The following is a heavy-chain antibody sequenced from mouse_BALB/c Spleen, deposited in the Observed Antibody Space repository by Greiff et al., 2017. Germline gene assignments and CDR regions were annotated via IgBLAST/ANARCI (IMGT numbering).Heavy chain of an antibody. V-gene: IGHV5-12-1*01. Sequence: DVKLVESGGGLVKPGGSLKLSCAASGFAFSSYDMSWVRQTPEKRLEWVAYISRGGGSTSYPDNVKGRFTISRDNAKNTLYLQMSSLKSEDTAMYYCARHPLSTMITSWFAYWGQGTLVTVSA. CDR1: GFAFSSYD. CDR3: ARHPLSTMITSWFAY. D-gene: IGHD2-4*01. CDR2: ISRGGGST. J-gene: IGHJ3*01.